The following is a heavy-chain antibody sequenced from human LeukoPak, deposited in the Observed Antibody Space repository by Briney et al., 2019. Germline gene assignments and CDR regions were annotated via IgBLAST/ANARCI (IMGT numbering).Heavy chain of an antibody. CDR3: ARAVVVVPAAISPIYYYYGMDV. CDR1: GYTFTSYG. Sequence: ASVKVSCKASGYTFTSYGISWVRQAPGQGLEWMGWISAYNGNTNYAQKLQGRVTMATDTSTSTAYMELRSLRSDDTAVYYCARAVVVVPAAISPIYYYYGMDVWGQGTTVTVSS. CDR2: ISAYNGNT. D-gene: IGHD2-2*02. V-gene: IGHV1-18*01. J-gene: IGHJ6*02.